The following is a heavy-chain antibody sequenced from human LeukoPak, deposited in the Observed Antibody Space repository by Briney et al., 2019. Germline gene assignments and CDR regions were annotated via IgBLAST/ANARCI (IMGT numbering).Heavy chain of an antibody. D-gene: IGHD3-3*01. CDR3: ARGSRDYDFWSGYSLIDY. CDR1: GGSISSYY. CDR2: IYYSGST. J-gene: IGHJ4*02. V-gene: IGHV4-59*01. Sequence: PSETLSLTCTVSGGSISSYYWSWIRQPLGEGLEWIGYIYYSGSTNYNPSLKSRVTISVDTSKNQFSLKLTSVTAADTAVYYCARGSRDYDFWSGYSLIDYWGQGTLVTVSS.